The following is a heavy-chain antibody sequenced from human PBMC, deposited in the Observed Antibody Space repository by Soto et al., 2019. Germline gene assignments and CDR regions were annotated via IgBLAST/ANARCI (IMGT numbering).Heavy chain of an antibody. J-gene: IGHJ4*02. CDR3: ASRGKYASVDY. V-gene: IGHV3-23*01. Sequence: XGALRVTCAASGFTFSSYSMGWVRQAPGKGLEWVSAISGSGGSTYYADSVKGRFTISRDNSKNTLYLQMNSLRAEDTAVYYCASRGKYASVDYWGQGTLVTVSS. CDR2: ISGSGGST. CDR1: GFTFSSYS. D-gene: IGHD3-16*01.